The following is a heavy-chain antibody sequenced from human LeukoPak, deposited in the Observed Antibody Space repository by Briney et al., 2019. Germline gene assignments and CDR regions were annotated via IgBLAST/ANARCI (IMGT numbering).Heavy chain of an antibody. CDR1: GYTLTELS. Sequence: ASVKVSCKVSGYTLTELSMHWVRQAPGKGLEWMGGFDPEDGETIYAQKFQGRVTMTEDTSTDTAYMELSSLRSEDTAVYYCATEGYSYGSLDYWVPLTLVTFCS. D-gene: IGHD5-18*01. CDR2: FDPEDGET. CDR3: ATEGYSYGSLDY. J-gene: IGHJ4*01. V-gene: IGHV1-24*01.